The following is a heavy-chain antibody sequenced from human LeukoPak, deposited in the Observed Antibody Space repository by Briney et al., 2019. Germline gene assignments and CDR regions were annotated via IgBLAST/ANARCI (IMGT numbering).Heavy chain of an antibody. J-gene: IGHJ3*02. D-gene: IGHD4-17*01. Sequence: SETLSLTCTVSGGSISRSSYYWGWIRQPPGKGLEWIGSIYYSGSTYYNPSLKSRVTISVDTSKNQFSLKLSSVTAADTAVYYCARVKVYGDYVLLDAFDIWGQGTMVTAPS. CDR2: IYYSGST. CDR3: ARVKVYGDYVLLDAFDI. CDR1: GGSISRSSYY. V-gene: IGHV4-39*07.